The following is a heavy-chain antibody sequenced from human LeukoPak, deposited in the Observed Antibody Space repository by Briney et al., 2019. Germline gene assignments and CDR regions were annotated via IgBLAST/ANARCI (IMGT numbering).Heavy chain of an antibody. CDR3: ARRKYEATTEVFDY. Sequence: GESLQISCKGSGYSFTSYWIGWVRQLPGKGLECMGFIYLGDSDTRYSSSFQGQVTISADKSISAAFLQWSSLKASDTAMYYCARRKYEATTEVFDYWGQGTLVAVSS. V-gene: IGHV5-51*01. J-gene: IGHJ4*02. D-gene: IGHD5-12*01. CDR1: GYSFTSYW. CDR2: IYLGDSDT.